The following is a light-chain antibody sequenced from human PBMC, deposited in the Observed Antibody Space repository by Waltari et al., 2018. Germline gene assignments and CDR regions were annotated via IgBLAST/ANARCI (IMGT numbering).Light chain of an antibody. Sequence: EIVLTQSPGTVPLSPGERATLYCRASQNVDNYVAWYQQRPGQTPKLLIYDASNRATGVPARFSGSGSGTDFTLTISGLEPEDFAVYYCQQRSSLLPVTFGGGTKVEIK. CDR3: QQRSSLLPVT. CDR2: DAS. J-gene: IGKJ4*01. CDR1: QNVDNY. V-gene: IGKV3-11*01.